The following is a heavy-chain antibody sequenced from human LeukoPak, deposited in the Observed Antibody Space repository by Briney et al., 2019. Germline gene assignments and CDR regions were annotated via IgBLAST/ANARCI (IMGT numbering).Heavy chain of an antibody. CDR2: ISGGGDTT. CDR3: ARGTVVTPERGYYFDY. D-gene: IGHD4-23*01. CDR1: GFTFSSHA. Sequence: GGSLRLSCAASGFTFSSHAMSWVRQAPGKGLEWVSAISGGGDTTYYAGSVKGRFTISRDNSKNTLYLRMSSLRAKDTAVYYCARGTVVTPERGYYFDYWGQGTLVTVSS. J-gene: IGHJ4*02. V-gene: IGHV3-23*01.